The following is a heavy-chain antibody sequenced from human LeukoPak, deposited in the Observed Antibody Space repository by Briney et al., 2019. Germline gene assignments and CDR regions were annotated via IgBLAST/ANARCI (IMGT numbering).Heavy chain of an antibody. CDR2: IYHSGST. CDR1: GGSISSGGYY. CDR3: ARDSHEITMVRGVIITGERRNWFDP. V-gene: IGHV4-30-2*01. J-gene: IGHJ5*02. D-gene: IGHD3-10*01. Sequence: SETLSLTCTVSGGSISSGGYYWSWIRQPPGKGLEWIGYIYHSGSTYYNPSLKSRVTISVDRSKNQFSLKLSSVTAADTAVYSCARDSHEITMVRGVIITGERRNWFDPWGQGTLVTVSS.